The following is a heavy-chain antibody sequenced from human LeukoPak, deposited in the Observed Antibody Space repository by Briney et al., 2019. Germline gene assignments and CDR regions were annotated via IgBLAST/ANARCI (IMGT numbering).Heavy chain of an antibody. D-gene: IGHD3-22*01. CDR1: GFTFSSYV. V-gene: IGHV3-30-3*01. J-gene: IGHJ4*02. CDR3: ARRAGSSGYYSYYFDY. CDR2: ISYDGSNK. Sequence: PGGSLRLSCAASGFTFSSYVMYWVRQAPGKGLEWVAVISYDGSNKYYADSVKGRFTISRDNSKNTLYLQMNSLRAEDTAVYYCARRAGSSGYYSYYFDYWGQGTLVTVSS.